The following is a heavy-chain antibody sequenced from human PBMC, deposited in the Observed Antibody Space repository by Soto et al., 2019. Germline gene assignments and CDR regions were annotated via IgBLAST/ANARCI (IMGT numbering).Heavy chain of an antibody. CDR2: ISSSSSYT. CDR1: GFTFSDYY. J-gene: IGHJ4*02. Sequence: QVQLVESGGGLVKPGGSLRLSCAASGFTFSDYYMSWIRQAPGKGLEWVSHISSSSSYTNYADSVKGRFTISRDNAKNSLSLQMNSLRAEDTAVYYCARGGGSAQLWFGELLPFDYWGQGTLVTVSS. V-gene: IGHV3-11*05. CDR3: ARGGGSAQLWFGELLPFDY. D-gene: IGHD3-10*01.